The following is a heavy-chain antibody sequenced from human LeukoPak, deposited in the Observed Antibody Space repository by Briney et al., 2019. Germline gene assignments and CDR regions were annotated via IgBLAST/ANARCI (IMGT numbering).Heavy chain of an antibody. V-gene: IGHV4-4*09. CDR2: IYTSGST. Sequence: SETLSLTCTVSGGSICSYYWSWMRQPPGKGLESIGYIYTSGSTNYNPSLKSRVTISVDTSQNQFSLKLSSVTAADTAVYYCARRGDWYDYWGQGTLVTVSS. D-gene: IGHD3/OR15-3a*01. J-gene: IGHJ4*02. CDR3: ARRGDWYDY. CDR1: GGSICSYY.